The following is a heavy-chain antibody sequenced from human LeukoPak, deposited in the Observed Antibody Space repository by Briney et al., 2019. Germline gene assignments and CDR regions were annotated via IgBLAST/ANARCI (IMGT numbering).Heavy chain of an antibody. Sequence: SVKVSFKASGGTFSSCAISWVRQAPGQGLEWMGRIIPSLDVANYAQKFQGRVTITAYKSTSTVYMGLSSLKSEDTAVYYCVYCSGGSCFASNWFDPWGQGTLVTVSS. CDR3: VYCSGGSCFASNWFDP. CDR2: IIPSLDVA. V-gene: IGHV1-69*04. D-gene: IGHD2-15*01. J-gene: IGHJ5*02. CDR1: GGTFSSCA.